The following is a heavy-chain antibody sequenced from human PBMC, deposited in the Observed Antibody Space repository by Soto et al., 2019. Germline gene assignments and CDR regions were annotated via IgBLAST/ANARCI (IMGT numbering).Heavy chain of an antibody. CDR1: GFTFSSYA. Sequence: EVQLLESGGGLVQPGGSLRLSCAASGFTFSSYAMSWVRQAPGKGLEWVSAISGSGGSTYYADSVKGRFTISRDNSKNTLYLQMNSLRAADTAVYYCAKGVGSNPEQDYWYFDLWGRGTLVTVSS. CDR2: ISGSGGST. J-gene: IGHJ2*01. CDR3: AKGVGSNPEQDYWYFDL. D-gene: IGHD1-26*01. V-gene: IGHV3-23*01.